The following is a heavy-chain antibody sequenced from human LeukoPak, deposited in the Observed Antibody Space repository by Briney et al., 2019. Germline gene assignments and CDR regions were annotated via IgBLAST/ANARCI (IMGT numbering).Heavy chain of an antibody. V-gene: IGHV4-59*01. CDR3: ARDRGYYDSSGYLAY. D-gene: IGHD3-22*01. CDR2: IYYSGST. CDR1: GGSISSYY. Sequence: SETLSLTCTVSGGSISSYYWSWIRQPPGKGLEWIGYIYYSGSTNYNPSLKSRVTISVDTSKNQFSLELSSVTAADTAVYYCARDRGYYDSSGYLAYWGQGTLVTVSS. J-gene: IGHJ4*02.